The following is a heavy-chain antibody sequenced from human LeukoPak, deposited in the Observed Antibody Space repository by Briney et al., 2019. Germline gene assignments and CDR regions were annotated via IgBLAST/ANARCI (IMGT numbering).Heavy chain of an antibody. CDR3: ARGGQPVYYYYMDV. D-gene: IGHD6-6*01. CDR2: INPNSGGT. CDR1: GYTFTGHY. J-gene: IGHJ6*03. Sequence: ASVKVSCKASGYTFTGHYMHWVRQAPGQGLEWMGWINPNSGGTNYAQKFQGRVTMTRDTSISTDYMELSSLRSDDTAVYYCARGGQPVYYYYMDVWGKGTTVTVSS. V-gene: IGHV1-2*02.